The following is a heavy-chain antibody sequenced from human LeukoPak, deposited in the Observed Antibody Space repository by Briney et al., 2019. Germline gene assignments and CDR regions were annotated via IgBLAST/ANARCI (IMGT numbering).Heavy chain of an antibody. D-gene: IGHD3-10*01. CDR3: ARVSFTMVRGVIISGPNWFDP. Sequence: SVKVSCKASGGTFSSYAISWVRQAPGQGLEWLGGIIPIFGTANYAQKFQGRVTITADKSTSTAYMELSSLRSEDTAVYYCARVSFTMVRGVIISGPNWFDPWGQGTLVTVSS. CDR2: IIPIFGTA. V-gene: IGHV1-69*06. J-gene: IGHJ5*02. CDR1: GGTFSSYA.